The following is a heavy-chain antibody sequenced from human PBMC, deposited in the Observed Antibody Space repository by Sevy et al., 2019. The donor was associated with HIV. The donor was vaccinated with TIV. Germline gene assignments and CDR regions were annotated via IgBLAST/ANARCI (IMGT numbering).Heavy chain of an antibody. D-gene: IGHD6-6*01. J-gene: IGHJ4*01. CDR2: IYYSGST. V-gene: IGHV4-39*01. CDR3: ARHAPYSSSSEGGDYFDY. Sequence: SETLSLTCTVSGGSISSSSYYWGWIRQPPGKGLEWIGSIYYSGSTYYNPSLKSRVTISVDTSKNQFSLKLSSVTAADTAVYYCARHAPYSSSSEGGDYFDYWGHGTLVTVSS. CDR1: GGSISSSSYY.